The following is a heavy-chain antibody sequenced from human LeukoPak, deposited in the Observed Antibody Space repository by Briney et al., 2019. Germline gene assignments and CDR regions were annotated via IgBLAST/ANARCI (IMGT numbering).Heavy chain of an antibody. CDR3: ARSSGPGFDI. V-gene: IGHV3-11*06. Sequence: GGSLRLPCAASGFTFSDYYMSWIRQAPGKGLEWFGYISSSGSYTNYADSVKGRFTISRDNAKNSLYLQMNSLRAEDTAVYYCARSSGPGFDIWGQGTMVTVSS. J-gene: IGHJ3*02. CDR2: ISSSGSYT. CDR1: GFTFSDYY.